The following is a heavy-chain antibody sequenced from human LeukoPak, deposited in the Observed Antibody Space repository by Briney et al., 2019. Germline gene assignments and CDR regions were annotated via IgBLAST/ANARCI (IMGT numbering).Heavy chain of an antibody. D-gene: IGHD2/OR15-2a*01. V-gene: IGHV3-11*01. J-gene: IGHJ4*02. CDR2: ISSSGTTI. CDR3: AKGHTFTAP. CDR1: GLTFSDYY. Sequence: PGGSLRLSCAASGLTFSDYYMSWIRQAPGKGLEWVSYISSSGTTINYADSVKDRFTISRDNAKNSLYLQMNSLRAEDTAVYYCAKGHTFTAPWGQGTLVTVSS.